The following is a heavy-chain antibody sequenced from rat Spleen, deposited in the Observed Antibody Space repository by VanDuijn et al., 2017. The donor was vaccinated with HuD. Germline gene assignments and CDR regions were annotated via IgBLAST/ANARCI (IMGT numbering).Heavy chain of an antibody. V-gene: IGHV5-27*01. CDR2: ISTSGGST. Sequence: EVQLVESGGGLVQPGRSMKVSCAASGLTFSDYGMAWVRQVPKKGLEWVAYISTSGGSTYYRDSVKGRFTISRDNAKSTLYLQMNSLRSEDTATYYCTRGWLSPYNWFAYWGQGTLVTVSS. D-gene: IGHD1-12*03. CDR1: GLTFSDYG. CDR3: TRGWLSPYNWFAY. J-gene: IGHJ3*01.